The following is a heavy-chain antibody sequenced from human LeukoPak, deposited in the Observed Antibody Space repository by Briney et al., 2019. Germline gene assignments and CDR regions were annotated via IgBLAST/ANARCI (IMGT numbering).Heavy chain of an antibody. Sequence: SETLSLICTVSHGSISSYFWSWIRQPAGKGLEWIGRIFTSGSTNCNPSLKSRVTISVDKSKNQLSLKLTSVTAADSAVYYCSRLITGTDYYYYYMDVWGKGTTVTVSS. J-gene: IGHJ6*03. CDR2: IFTSGST. CDR3: SRLITGTDYYYYYMDV. V-gene: IGHV4-4*07. CDR1: HGSISSYF. D-gene: IGHD1/OR15-1a*01.